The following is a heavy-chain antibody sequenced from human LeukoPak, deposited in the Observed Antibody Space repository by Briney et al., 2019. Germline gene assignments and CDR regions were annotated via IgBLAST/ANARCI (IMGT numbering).Heavy chain of an antibody. CDR3: ARDPYDSSWGLCYFDY. CDR1: GFTLSYSW. D-gene: IGHD3-22*01. Sequence: GGSLRLSCAASGFTLSYSWMTWVRRAPGKGLERVANIKQDGSDKYYVDSVKGRFTISRDNAKNSLYLQMNSLRAEDTAVYYCARDPYDSSWGLCYFDYWGQGNLVTVSS. V-gene: IGHV3-7*04. J-gene: IGHJ4*02. CDR2: IKQDGSDK.